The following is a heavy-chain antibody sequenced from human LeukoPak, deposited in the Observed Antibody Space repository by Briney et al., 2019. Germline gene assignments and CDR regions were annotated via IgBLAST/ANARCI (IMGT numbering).Heavy chain of an antibody. CDR1: GSSFTSYW. CDR3: ARLRVAAAGDVMFDY. CDR2: IYPGDSDT. V-gene: IGHV5-51*01. Sequence: GESLKISCKGSGSSFTSYWIGWGRQMPGKGLGWMGIIYPGDSDTRYSPSFQGQVTISADKSISTAYLQWSSLKASDTAMYYCARLRVAAAGDVMFDYWGQGTLVTVSS. D-gene: IGHD6-13*01. J-gene: IGHJ4*02.